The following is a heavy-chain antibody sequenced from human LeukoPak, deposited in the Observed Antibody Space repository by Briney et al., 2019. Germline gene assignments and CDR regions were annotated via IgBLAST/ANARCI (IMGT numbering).Heavy chain of an antibody. V-gene: IGHV4-4*09. CDR3: ATSNDAKIAPFDH. D-gene: IGHD2-21*01. CDR1: GVSMSAYQ. Sequence: SETLSLTCTVSGVSMSAYQWSWVRQSPEKGLEWIGCINTKGETSYNPSLKSRVTTSVDTSKSQFSLRLTSVTAADTAVYYCATSNDAKIAPFDHWGQGAPVTVTS. CDR2: INTKGET. J-gene: IGHJ4*02.